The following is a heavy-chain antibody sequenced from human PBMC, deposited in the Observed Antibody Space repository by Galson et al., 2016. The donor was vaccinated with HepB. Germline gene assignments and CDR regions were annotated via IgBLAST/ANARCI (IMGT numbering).Heavy chain of an antibody. CDR3: ARAVWLPLSGMDV. CDR1: GGYLSSGGYY. CDR2: IYHSGST. V-gene: IGHV4-31*03. J-gene: IGHJ6*02. Sequence: TLSLTCTVSGGYLSSGGYYWSWIRQHPGKGLEWIGYIYHSGSTYYNPSLKSRVTISVDTSKNQFSLKVSSVTAADTAVYYCARAVWLPLSGMDVWGQGTTVTVSS. D-gene: IGHD3-10*01.